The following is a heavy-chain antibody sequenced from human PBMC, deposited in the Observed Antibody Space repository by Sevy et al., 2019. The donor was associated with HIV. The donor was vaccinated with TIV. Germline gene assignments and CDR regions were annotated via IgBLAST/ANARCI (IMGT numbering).Heavy chain of an antibody. J-gene: IGHJ4*02. CDR1: GYTFTSYG. D-gene: IGHD2-2*01. Sequence: ASVKVSCKASGYTFTSYGISWVRQAPGQGLEWMGWISAYKGNTNYAQKLQGRVTMTTDTSPSTAYMELRSLRSDATAVYYCARDAFIVVVPAAIRFDYWGQGTLVTVSS. CDR3: ARDAFIVVVPAAIRFDY. V-gene: IGHV1-18*01. CDR2: ISAYKGNT.